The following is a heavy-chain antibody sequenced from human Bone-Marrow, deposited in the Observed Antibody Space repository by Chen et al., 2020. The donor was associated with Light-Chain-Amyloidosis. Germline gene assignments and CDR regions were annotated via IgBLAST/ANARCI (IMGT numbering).Heavy chain of an antibody. D-gene: IGHD5-12*01. CDR2: ICPDDSDA. Sequence: KGSGYTFPNYWIGWVRQMPGKGLEWMGVICPDDSDARYSPSFEGQVTISADKSITTAYLQWRSLKASDTAMYYCARRRDGYNFDYWGQGTLVTVSS. J-gene: IGHJ4*02. V-gene: IGHV5-51*01. CDR1: GYTFPNYW. CDR3: ARRRDGYNFDY.